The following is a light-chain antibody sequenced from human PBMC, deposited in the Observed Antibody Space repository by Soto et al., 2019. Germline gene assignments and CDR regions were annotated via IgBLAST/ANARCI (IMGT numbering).Light chain of an antibody. V-gene: IGKV1-5*01. CDR3: LQHNSYRT. CDR1: QSISSW. CDR2: AAS. Sequence: DIQMTQSPSTLSASVGDRVTITCRASQSISSWLAWYQQKPGKAPKRLIYAASSLQSGVPSRFSGSGSGTEFTLTISSLQPEDFATYYCLQHNSYRTFGQGTKVDIK. J-gene: IGKJ1*01.